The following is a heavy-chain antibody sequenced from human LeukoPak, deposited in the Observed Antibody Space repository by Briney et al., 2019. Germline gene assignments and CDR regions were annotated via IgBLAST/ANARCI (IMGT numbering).Heavy chain of an antibody. D-gene: IGHD6-13*01. V-gene: IGHV1-69*13. CDR1: GGTFSSYA. CDR3: ARSGSSSWYWKFDY. Sequence: GASVKVSCKASGGTFSSYAISWVRQAPGQGLEWMGGIIPIFGTANYAQKFQGRVTITADESTSTAYMELSCLRSEDTAVYYCARSGSSSWYWKFDYWGQGTLVTVSS. CDR2: IIPIFGTA. J-gene: IGHJ4*02.